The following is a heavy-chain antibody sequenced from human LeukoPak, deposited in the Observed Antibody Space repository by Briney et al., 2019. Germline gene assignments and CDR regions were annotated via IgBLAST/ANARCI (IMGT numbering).Heavy chain of an antibody. V-gene: IGHV5-51*01. Sequence: GESLKISCKGSGYSFTNYWIGWVRQMPGKGLEWMGIIYPGDSDARYSPSFRGQVIISADKSIRTAYLQWTSLKASDTAMYYCARHTGEGSHFQHWGQGSLVTVSS. D-gene: IGHD3-16*01. CDR1: GYSFTNYW. CDR3: ARHTGEGSHFQH. CDR2: IYPGDSDA. J-gene: IGHJ1*01.